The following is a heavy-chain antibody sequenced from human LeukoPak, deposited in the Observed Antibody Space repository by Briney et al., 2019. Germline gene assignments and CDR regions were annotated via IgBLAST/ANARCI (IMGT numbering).Heavy chain of an antibody. CDR3: ARQGYDSSGPFTGWFDP. D-gene: IGHD3-22*01. J-gene: IGHJ5*02. CDR1: GYTFTGYY. Sequence: ASVKVSCKASGYTFTGYYMHWVRQAPGQGLEWMGWINPNSGGTNYAQKFQGRVTMTRDTSISPAYMELSRLRSDDTAVYYCARQGYDSSGPFTGWFDPWGQGTLVTVSS. V-gene: IGHV1-2*02. CDR2: INPNSGGT.